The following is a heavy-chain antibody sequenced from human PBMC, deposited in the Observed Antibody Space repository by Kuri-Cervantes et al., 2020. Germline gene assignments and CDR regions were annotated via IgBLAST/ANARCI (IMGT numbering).Heavy chain of an antibody. J-gene: IGHJ4*02. CDR3: TRVLIRFGRGSWPDI. CDR1: GYTFTSYD. Sequence: ASVKVSCKASGYTFTSYDINWVRQTTGQGLEWTGWINPNTGATGYAQRFQGRVTMTRDTSINTAYMEVSSLRTEDTAVYFCTRVLIRFGRGSWPDIWGQGTLVTVSS. CDR2: INPNTGAT. V-gene: IGHV1-8*01. D-gene: IGHD3-3*01.